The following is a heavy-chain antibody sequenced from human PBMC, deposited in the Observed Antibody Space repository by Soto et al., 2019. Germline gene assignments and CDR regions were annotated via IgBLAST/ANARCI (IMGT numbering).Heavy chain of an antibody. V-gene: IGHV1-69*01. CDR3: ATDRDDYGSGNYYNRIDF. Sequence: QVLLVQSGAEVKKPGSLAKASCKASGGIFSTYAISWLRQAPVQGLEWMGGIITIFGTPNYAQKFQGRVNITADESTSTAYMELSRLRSEDTAVYYCATDRDDYGSGNYYNRIDFWGQGTLVTVSS. D-gene: IGHD3-10*01. CDR2: IITIFGTP. CDR1: GGIFSTYA. J-gene: IGHJ4*02.